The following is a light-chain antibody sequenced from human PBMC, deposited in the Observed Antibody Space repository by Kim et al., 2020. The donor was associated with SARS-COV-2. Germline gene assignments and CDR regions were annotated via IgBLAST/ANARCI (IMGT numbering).Light chain of an antibody. CDR1: QNVSSY. V-gene: IGKV3-11*01. J-gene: IGKJ4*01. CDR3: QQRNTWPLT. CDR2: DAF. Sequence: EIVLTQFPATLSLSPGERATLSCRASQNVSSYLAWYQQKPGQAPRLLIYDAFNRAVGIPARFSGSGSGTDFTLTITSLEPEDFALYYCQQRNTWPLTFGGGTKVDIK.